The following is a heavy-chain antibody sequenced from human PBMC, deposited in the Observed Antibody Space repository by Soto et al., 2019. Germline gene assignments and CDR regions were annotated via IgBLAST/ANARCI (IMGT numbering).Heavy chain of an antibody. CDR2: ISSSSSYI. Sequence: LRLSCAASGFTFSSYSMNWVRQAPGKGLEWVSSISSSSSYIYYADSVKGRFTIPRDNAKNSLYLQMNSLRAEDTAVYYCARNEYYYDSSGYSLTLIDYWGQGTLVTVSS. CDR3: ARNEYYYDSSGYSLTLIDY. D-gene: IGHD3-22*01. J-gene: IGHJ4*02. V-gene: IGHV3-21*01. CDR1: GFTFSSYS.